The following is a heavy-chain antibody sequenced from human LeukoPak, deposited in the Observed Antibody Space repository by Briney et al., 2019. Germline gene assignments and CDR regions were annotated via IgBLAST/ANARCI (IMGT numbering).Heavy chain of an antibody. Sequence: GGSLRLSCAASGFTFSNAWMSWVRQAPGPGQELVGRIKSKTDGGTTDYAAPVKGRFTISRDDSKNTLYLQMNSLKTEDTAVYYCTTGLDSGVDYWGQGTLVTVSS. CDR3: TTGLDSGVDY. J-gene: IGHJ4*02. D-gene: IGHD5-18*01. CDR2: IKSKTDGGTT. V-gene: IGHV3-15*01. CDR1: GFTFSNAW.